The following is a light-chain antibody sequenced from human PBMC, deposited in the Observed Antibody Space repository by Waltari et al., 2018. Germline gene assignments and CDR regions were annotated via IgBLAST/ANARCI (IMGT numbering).Light chain of an antibody. CDR2: SNN. V-gene: IGLV1-44*01. J-gene: IGLJ2*01. CDR1: SSNIGSNL. Sequence: QSVLTQPPSASATPGQRVTISCSGSSSNIGSNLVNWYQLLPGTAPKPLIYSNNQRPSGVPDRFSGSKSGTSASLAISGLQSEDEATYYCAAWDDSLNGLIFGGGTKLTVL. CDR3: AAWDDSLNGLI.